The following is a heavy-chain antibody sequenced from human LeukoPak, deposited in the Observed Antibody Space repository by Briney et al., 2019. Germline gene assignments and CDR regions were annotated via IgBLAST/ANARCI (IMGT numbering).Heavy chain of an antibody. CDR3: ARDSGYYYDSSGYYYSY. Sequence: SVKVSCKASGGTFGSYAISWVRQAPGQGLEWMGRIIPVFGTANYAQKFQGRVTITTDESTSTAYMELSSLRSEDTAVYYCARDSGYYYDSSGYYYSYWGQGTLVTVSS. D-gene: IGHD3-22*01. CDR2: IIPVFGTA. V-gene: IGHV1-69*05. CDR1: GGTFGSYA. J-gene: IGHJ4*02.